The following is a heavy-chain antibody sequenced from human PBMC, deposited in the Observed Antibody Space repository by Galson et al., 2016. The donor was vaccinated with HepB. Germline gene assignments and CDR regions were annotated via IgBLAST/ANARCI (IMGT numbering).Heavy chain of an antibody. CDR1: GFTFSTYG. D-gene: IGHD2/OR15-2a*01. J-gene: IGHJ2*01. V-gene: IGHV3-23*01. CDR2: ISVTGGDT. CDR3: ARILWPWYFDR. Sequence: SLRLSCATSGFTFSTYGMSWVRQTPGKGLEWVSAISVTGGDTFYPDSVRGRFTISRDNSQDTLSLQMNSLRGEDTAVYYCARILWPWYFDRWGRGTLVTVSS.